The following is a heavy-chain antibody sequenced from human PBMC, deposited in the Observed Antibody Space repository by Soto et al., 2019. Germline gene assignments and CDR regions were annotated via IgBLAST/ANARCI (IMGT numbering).Heavy chain of an antibody. D-gene: IGHD6-19*01. CDR1: SGSISSSNW. CDR2: IYHSGST. V-gene: IGHV4-4*02. Sequence: QVQLQESGPGLVKPSGTLSLTYAVSSGSISSSNWWSWVRQPPGKGLEWIGEIYHSGSTNYNPSLKSRVTISVDKSKNQFSLKLSSVTAADTAVYYCARAYSSGWLKYYFDYWGQGTLVTVSS. J-gene: IGHJ4*02. CDR3: ARAYSSGWLKYYFDY.